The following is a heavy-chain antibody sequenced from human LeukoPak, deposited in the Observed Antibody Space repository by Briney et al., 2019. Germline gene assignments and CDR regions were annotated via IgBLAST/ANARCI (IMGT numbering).Heavy chain of an antibody. D-gene: IGHD6-13*01. J-gene: IGHJ4*02. V-gene: IGHV3-66*01. Sequence: PGGSLRLSCAASGFTFSSYGMHWVRQAPGKGLEWVSVVYSGGSTYYADSVKGRFTISRDNSKNTLYLQMNSLRAEDTAVYYCARDLRESVRSCYDFWGQGTQVTVSS. CDR1: GFTFSSYG. CDR2: VYSGGST. CDR3: ARDLRESVRSCYDF.